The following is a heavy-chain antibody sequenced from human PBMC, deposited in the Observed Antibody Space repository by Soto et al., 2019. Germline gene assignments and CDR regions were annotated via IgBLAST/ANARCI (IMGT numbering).Heavy chain of an antibody. J-gene: IGHJ6*02. CDR3: ASFFPVPAAIPEVGYYYYGMDV. V-gene: IGHV3-21*01. CDR1: GFTFSSYS. D-gene: IGHD2-2*02. CDR2: ISSSSSYI. Sequence: GGSLRLSCAASGFTFSSYSMNWVRQAPGKGLEWVSSISSSSSYIYYADSVKGRFTISRDNAKNSLYLQMNSLRAEDTAVYYCASFFPVPAAIPEVGYYYYGMDVWGQGTTVTVSS.